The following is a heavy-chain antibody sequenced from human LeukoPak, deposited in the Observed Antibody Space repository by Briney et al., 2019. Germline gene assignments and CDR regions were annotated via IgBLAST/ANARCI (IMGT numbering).Heavy chain of an antibody. Sequence: PGGSLRLSCAASGFTFSSYWMSWVRQAPGKGLEWVAVISYDGSNKYYADSVKGRFTISRDNSKNTLYLQMNSLRAEDTAVYYCARDRGYQLLDAFDIWGQGTMVTVSS. CDR3: ARDRGYQLLDAFDI. CDR2: ISYDGSNK. D-gene: IGHD2-2*01. CDR1: GFTFSSYW. V-gene: IGHV3-30-3*01. J-gene: IGHJ3*02.